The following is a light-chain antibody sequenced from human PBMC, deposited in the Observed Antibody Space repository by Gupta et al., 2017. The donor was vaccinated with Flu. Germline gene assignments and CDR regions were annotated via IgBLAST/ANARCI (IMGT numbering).Light chain of an antibody. CDR3: KVFHSSRGVHLWV. CDR2: NDR. V-gene: IGLV3-21*02. Sequence: KASISCGGTNIGDNSVNWYQPKPGQAPALIVYNDRDRPSGIPERFSGSNSGNAATLTVRRVEAGDEADYYCKVFHSSRGVHLWVLGGGTRLTVL. CDR1: NIGDNS. J-gene: IGLJ3*02.